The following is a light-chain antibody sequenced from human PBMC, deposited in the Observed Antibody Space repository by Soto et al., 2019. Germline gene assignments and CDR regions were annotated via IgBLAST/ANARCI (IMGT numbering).Light chain of an antibody. V-gene: IGKV1-39*01. J-gene: IGKJ1*01. CDR1: QNIRNF. Sequence: DIQMTQSPSSMSASVGDRVTITCRASQNIRNFLNWYQHRLGKAPKLLIYDASRLYSGVPSRFSGSGSGTEFTLTISSLQPEDFAPYYCQQSYITPRTFGPGTKVDIK. CDR2: DAS. CDR3: QQSYITPRT.